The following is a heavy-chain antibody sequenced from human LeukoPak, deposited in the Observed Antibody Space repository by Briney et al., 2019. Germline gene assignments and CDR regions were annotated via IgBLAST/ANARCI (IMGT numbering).Heavy chain of an antibody. Sequence: TSETLSLTCAVFGGSISSGGYSWSWIRQPPGKGLEWIAYIYHSGSTYYNPSLKSRVTISLDRSKNRFSLKLSSVTAADTAVYYCARSPLMRDYGDLPFDYWGQGTLVTVSS. CDR2: IYHSGST. V-gene: IGHV4-30-2*01. J-gene: IGHJ4*02. CDR3: ARSPLMRDYGDLPFDY. CDR1: GGSISSGGYS. D-gene: IGHD4-17*01.